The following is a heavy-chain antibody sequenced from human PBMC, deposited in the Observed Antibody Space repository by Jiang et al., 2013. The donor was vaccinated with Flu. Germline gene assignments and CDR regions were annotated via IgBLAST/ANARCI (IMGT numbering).Heavy chain of an antibody. J-gene: IGHJ4*02. CDR3: VRRGDSDWFDY. Sequence: GPGLVKPSETLSLTCTVSGGSISSSYCYWGWVRQPPGRGLEWIGTVYYSGSTSYNPSLKSRVTISVDTSKNQFSLKLSSVTAADTAVYYCVRRGDSDWFDYWGQGTLVTVSS. CDR1: GGSISSSYCY. V-gene: IGHV4-39*01. D-gene: IGHD6-19*01. CDR2: VYYSGST.